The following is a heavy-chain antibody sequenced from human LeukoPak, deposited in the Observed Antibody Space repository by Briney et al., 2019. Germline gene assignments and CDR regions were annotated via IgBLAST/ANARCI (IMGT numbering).Heavy chain of an antibody. CDR2: IYYSGST. CDR3: AGSPSPVYFDY. J-gene: IGHJ4*02. D-gene: IGHD6-6*01. V-gene: IGHV4-59*11. CDR1: GGPISSHY. Sequence: PSETLSLTCTVSGGPISSHYWSWIRQPPGKGLEWIGYIYYSGSTNYNPSLKSRVTISVDTSKNQFSLKLSSVTAADTAVYYCAGSPSPVYFDYWGQGTLVTVSS.